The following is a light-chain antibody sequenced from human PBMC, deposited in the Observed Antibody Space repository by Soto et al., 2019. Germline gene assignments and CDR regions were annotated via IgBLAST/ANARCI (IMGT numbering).Light chain of an antibody. J-gene: IGKJ5*01. CDR2: GAS. CDR3: QQYGSSPTT. V-gene: IGKV3-20*01. Sequence: EIVLPQSPGTLSLSPGERATLSCMASHSVSSSYLAWYQQKPGQAPRLLIYGASSRATGIPDRFSGSGSGTDFTLTISRLEPEDFAVYSCQQYGSSPTTFGQGTRLENK. CDR1: HSVSSSY.